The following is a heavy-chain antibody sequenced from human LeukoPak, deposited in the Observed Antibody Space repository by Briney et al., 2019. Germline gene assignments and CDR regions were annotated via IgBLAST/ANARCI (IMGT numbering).Heavy chain of an antibody. CDR3: ARGSIGDFWNGYYTPWDFDY. Sequence: SETLSLTCAVYGGSFSGYYWSWIRQPPGKGLEWIGEINHSGSTNYNPSLKSRVTISVDTSKNQFSLKLSSVTAADTAVYYCARGSIGDFWNGYYTPWDFDYWGQGTLVTVSS. CDR2: INHSGST. V-gene: IGHV4-34*01. CDR1: GGSFSGYY. J-gene: IGHJ4*02. D-gene: IGHD3-3*01.